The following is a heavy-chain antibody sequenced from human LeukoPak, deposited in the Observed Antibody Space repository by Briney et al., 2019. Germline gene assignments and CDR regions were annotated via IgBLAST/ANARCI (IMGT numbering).Heavy chain of an antibody. J-gene: IGHJ5*02. CDR2: INHSGST. CDR3: ARGQGSYDYVWGSYPNWFDP. Sequence: PSETLSLTCAVYGGSFSGYYWSWIRQPPGKGQEWIGEINHSGSTNYNPSLKSRVTISVDTSKNQFSLKLSSVTAADTAVYYCARGQGSYDYVWGSYPNWFDPWGQGTLVTVSS. V-gene: IGHV4-34*01. CDR1: GGSFSGYY. D-gene: IGHD3-16*01.